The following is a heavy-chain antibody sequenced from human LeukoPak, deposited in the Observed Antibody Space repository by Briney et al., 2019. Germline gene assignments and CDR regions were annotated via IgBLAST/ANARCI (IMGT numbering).Heavy chain of an antibody. V-gene: IGHV3-7*01. Sequence: GGSLRLSCAASGFTFSSYWMSWVRQAPGKGLEWVANIKQDGSEKYYVDSVKGRFTISRDNSKNSLYLQMNSLRAEDTAVYYCARSSDYDILTSGYWGQGTLVTVSS. CDR3: ARSSDYDILTSGY. CDR2: IKQDGSEK. CDR1: GFTFSSYW. D-gene: IGHD3-9*01. J-gene: IGHJ4*02.